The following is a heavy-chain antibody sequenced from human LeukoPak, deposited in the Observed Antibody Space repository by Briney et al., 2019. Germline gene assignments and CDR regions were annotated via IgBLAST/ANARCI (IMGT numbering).Heavy chain of an antibody. J-gene: IGHJ3*02. Sequence: ASVKVSCKASGYPFTSYYIHWVRQAPGQGLEWMGWINPNSGGTNNAQKFQGRVTMTGDTSIRTAYMELRRLRSDDTAVYYCARSYGSGRREVFDIWGQGTRVTVSS. CDR1: GYPFTSYY. CDR3: ARSYGSGRREVFDI. D-gene: IGHD3-10*01. CDR2: INPNSGGT. V-gene: IGHV1-2*02.